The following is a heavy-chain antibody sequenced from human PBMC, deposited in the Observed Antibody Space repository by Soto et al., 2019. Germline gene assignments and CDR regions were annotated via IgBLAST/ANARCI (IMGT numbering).Heavy chain of an antibody. CDR3: ARTTNTGTDY. Sequence: SGPTLVNPTQTLTLTCTFSGFSLTSNEMRVTWIRQPPGKALEWLARIDWDDEKFYSSSLRTRLTISKDSSKNQVVLTMTDMDPVDTATSYCARTTNTGTDYWGQGTLVTVSS. CDR1: GFSLTSNEMR. V-gene: IGHV2-70*04. CDR2: IDWDDEK. J-gene: IGHJ4*02. D-gene: IGHD1-1*01.